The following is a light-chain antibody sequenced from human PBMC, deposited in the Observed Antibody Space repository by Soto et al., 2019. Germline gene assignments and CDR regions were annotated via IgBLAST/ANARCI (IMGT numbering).Light chain of an antibody. V-gene: IGLV2-23*01. CDR1: NNDIGNYDL. CDR3: CSYAGTSAPYV. CDR2: AGS. J-gene: IGLJ1*01. Sequence: QPALNPPASVSGSPGQSITISRSGTNNDIGNYDLVSWYQYHPDKAPKLIIYAGSKRPSGVSTRFSGSKSGNTASLTISGLQAEDEADYYCCSYAGTSAPYVFGSGTKVTVL.